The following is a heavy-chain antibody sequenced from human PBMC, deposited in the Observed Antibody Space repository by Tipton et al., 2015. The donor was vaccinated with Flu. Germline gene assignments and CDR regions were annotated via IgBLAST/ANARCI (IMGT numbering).Heavy chain of an antibody. J-gene: IGHJ6*02. D-gene: IGHD2-15*01. V-gene: IGHV4-38-2*01. CDR1: GYSISSNYY. Sequence: TLSLTCAVSGYSISSNYYWGWIRQPPGKGLEWIGSIYHSGSTYYNPSLKTRLTISVDTSKNQFSLKLTSVTAADTAMYYCARYCSGDNCYYKYGMDVWGQGTSVTVSS. CDR2: IYHSGST. CDR3: ARYCSGDNCYYKYGMDV.